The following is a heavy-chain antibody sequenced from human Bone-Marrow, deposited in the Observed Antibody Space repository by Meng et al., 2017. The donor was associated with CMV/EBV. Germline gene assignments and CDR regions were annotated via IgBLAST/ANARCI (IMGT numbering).Heavy chain of an antibody. V-gene: IGHV1-69*05. D-gene: IGHD5-24*01. J-gene: IGHJ6*02. CDR2: IIPVSGTT. CDR1: GGIFSNYG. CDR3: ARDDRYRWLQSYGMDV. Sequence: SVKVSCKASGGIFSNYGFTWVRQAPGQGLEWMGGIIPVSGTTYYAQMFQGRVTITTDESTSTAYMELSSLRSEDTAVYYCARDDRYRWLQSYGMDVWGQGTTVTVYS.